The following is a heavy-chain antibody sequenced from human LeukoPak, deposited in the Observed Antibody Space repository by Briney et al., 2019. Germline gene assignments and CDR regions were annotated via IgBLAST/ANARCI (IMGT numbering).Heavy chain of an antibody. V-gene: IGHV3-30-3*02. D-gene: IGHD4-17*01. CDR1: GFTFSSYA. Sequence: PGGSLRLSCAASGFTFSSYAMHWVRQAPVKGLEWGAVISYDGSNKYHAASVKGRFTISRDNSKNTLYLQMNSLRAEDTAVYYCAKYGDDSYYFDYWGQGTLVTVSS. CDR3: AKYGDDSYYFDY. J-gene: IGHJ4*02. CDR2: ISYDGSNK.